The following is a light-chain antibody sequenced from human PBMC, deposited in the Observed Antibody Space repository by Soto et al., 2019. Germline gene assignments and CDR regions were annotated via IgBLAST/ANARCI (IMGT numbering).Light chain of an antibody. Sequence: QSVLTQSPSASASLGASVKLTCTLSSGHSNYAIAWHQQQSEKGPRYLMKLNSDGSHSKGDGIPDPFSGSSPGAERYLTISSLQSEDEADYYCQTWGSGIVVFGGGTKLTVL. V-gene: IGLV4-69*01. CDR3: QTWGSGIVV. CDR2: LNSDGSH. J-gene: IGLJ2*01. CDR1: SGHSNYA.